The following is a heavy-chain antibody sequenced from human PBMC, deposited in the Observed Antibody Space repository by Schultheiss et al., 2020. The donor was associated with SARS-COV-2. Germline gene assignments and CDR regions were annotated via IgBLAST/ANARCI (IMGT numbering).Heavy chain of an antibody. J-gene: IGHJ4*02. CDR2: IKQDGSEK. CDR3: AKGAEIQLWLSLFDY. Sequence: GESLKISCAASGFTFDDYAMHWVRQAPGKGLEWVANIKQDGSEKYYVDSVKGRFTISRDNSKNTLYLQMNSLRAEDTAVYYCAKGAEIQLWLSLFDYWGQGTLVTVSS. V-gene: IGHV3-7*03. CDR1: GFTFDDYA. D-gene: IGHD5-18*01.